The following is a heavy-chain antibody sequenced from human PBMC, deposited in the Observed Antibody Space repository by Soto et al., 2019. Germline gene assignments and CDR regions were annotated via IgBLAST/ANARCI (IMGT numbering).Heavy chain of an antibody. Sequence: QVQLVQSGAEVKKPGASVKVSCKASGYTFTAYYMHWLRQAPGQGLEWMGWINPNSGGTNYAQRFQGRVTVNNDTSISTTIMELSSMGSDDTAGYYCARGDFDRSGNYNAGWFAPWGQGTLVTVSS. CDR1: GYTFTAYY. D-gene: IGHD3-22*01. CDR3: ARGDFDRSGNYNAGWFAP. CDR2: INPNSGGT. V-gene: IGHV1-2*02. J-gene: IGHJ5*02.